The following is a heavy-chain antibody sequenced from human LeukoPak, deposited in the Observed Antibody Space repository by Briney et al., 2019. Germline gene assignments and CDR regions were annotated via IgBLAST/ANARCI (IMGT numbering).Heavy chain of an antibody. D-gene: IGHD3-3*01. CDR3: ARVNDFWSGYYTFDY. Sequence: PGRSLRLSCAASGFTFSSYAMHWVRQAPGKGLEWVAVIWYDGSNKYYADSVKGRFTISRDNSKNTLYLQMNSLRAEDTAVYYCARVNDFWSGYYTFDYWGQGTLVTVSS. CDR2: IWYDGSNK. CDR1: GFTFSSYA. J-gene: IGHJ4*02. V-gene: IGHV3-33*08.